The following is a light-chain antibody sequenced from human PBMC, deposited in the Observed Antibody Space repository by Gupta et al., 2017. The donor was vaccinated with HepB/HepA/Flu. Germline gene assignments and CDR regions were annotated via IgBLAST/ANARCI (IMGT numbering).Light chain of an antibody. CDR1: QSVSTY. CDR2: DAS. CDR3: QQRSNWLT. J-gene: IGKJ4*01. V-gene: IGKV3-11*01. Sequence: EIVLTQSPATLSLSPGERATLSCRASQSVSTYLAWYQQKPGQAPRLLIYDASNRATGIPARFSGSWSGTDFTLTISSQEPEDFAIYYCQQRSNWLTFGGGTKVEI.